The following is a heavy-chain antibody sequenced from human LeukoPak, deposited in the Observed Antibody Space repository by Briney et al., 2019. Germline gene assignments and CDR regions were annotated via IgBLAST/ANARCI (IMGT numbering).Heavy chain of an antibody. CDR1: GFTFSSYS. J-gene: IGHJ5*02. CDR2: ISSSSSYI. CDR3: ARGQIRFVEWLDLNWFDP. V-gene: IGHV3-21*01. Sequence: GGSLRLSCAASGFTFSSYSMNWVRQAPGKGLEWVSSISSSSSYIYYADSVKGRFTISRDNAKNSLYLQMNSLRAEDTAVYYCARGQIRFVEWLDLNWFDPWGQGTLVTVSS. D-gene: IGHD3-3*01.